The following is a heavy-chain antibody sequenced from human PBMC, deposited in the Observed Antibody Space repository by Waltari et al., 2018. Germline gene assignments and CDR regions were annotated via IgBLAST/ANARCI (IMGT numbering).Heavy chain of an antibody. D-gene: IGHD3-3*01. V-gene: IGHV3-48*03. Sequence: EVQLVESGGGLVQHGGSLRLSCAASGFTFSRYEMNWVRQAPGKGLEWVSYISSSGSTIYYADSVKGRFTISRDNAKNSLYLQMNSLRAEDTAVYYCARITPTGVVILDYWGQGTLVTVSS. CDR2: ISSSGSTI. J-gene: IGHJ4*02. CDR1: GFTFSRYE. CDR3: ARITPTGVVILDY.